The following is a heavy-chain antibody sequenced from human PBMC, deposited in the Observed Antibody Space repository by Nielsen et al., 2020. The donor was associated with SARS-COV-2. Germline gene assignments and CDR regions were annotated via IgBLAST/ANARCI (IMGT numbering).Heavy chain of an antibody. J-gene: IGHJ6*02. CDR3: ARDRGYYYGMDV. D-gene: IGHD3-10*01. Sequence: GESLKISCAASGFTFSSYAMSWVRQAPGKGLEWVSAISGSGGSTYYADSVKGRFTISRDNSKNTLYLQMNSLRAEDTAVYYCARDRGYYYGMDVWGQGTTVTVSS. CDR2: ISGSGGST. V-gene: IGHV3-23*01. CDR1: GFTFSSYA.